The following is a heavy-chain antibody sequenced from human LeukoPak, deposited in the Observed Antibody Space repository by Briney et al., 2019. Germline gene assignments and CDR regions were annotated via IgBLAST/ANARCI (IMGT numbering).Heavy chain of an antibody. Sequence: SQTLSLTCTVSGGSISSGGYYWSWIRQHPGKGLEWIGYIYYSGSTYYNPSLKSRVTISVDTSKNQFSLELSSVTAADTAVYYCARVLTDFWSGYYNWFDPWGQGTLVTVSS. CDR3: ARVLTDFWSGYYNWFDP. V-gene: IGHV4-31*03. D-gene: IGHD3-3*01. CDR2: IYYSGST. J-gene: IGHJ5*02. CDR1: GGSISSGGYY.